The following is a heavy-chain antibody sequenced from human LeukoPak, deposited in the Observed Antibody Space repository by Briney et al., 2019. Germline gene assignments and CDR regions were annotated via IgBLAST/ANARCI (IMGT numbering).Heavy chain of an antibody. CDR3: ARGAPSRVWFDP. CDR1: GGSIRSSDYY. J-gene: IGHJ5*02. CDR2: IYYSGST. V-gene: IGHV4-30-4*08. D-gene: IGHD4/OR15-4a*01. Sequence: SETLSLTCTVSGGSIRSSDYYWAWIRQPPGKGLEWIGYIYYSGSTFYNPSLKSRVTISVDTSKNHFSLKLNSVTAADTAVYYCARGAPSRVWFDPWGQGTLVTVSS.